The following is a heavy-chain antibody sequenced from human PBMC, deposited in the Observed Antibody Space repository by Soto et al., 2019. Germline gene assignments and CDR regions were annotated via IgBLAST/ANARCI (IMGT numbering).Heavy chain of an antibody. CDR2: ITAYNGNT. V-gene: IGHV1-18*01. Sequence: QVQLVQSGAEVKQPGASVQVSCKTSGYIFTSYGISWVRQAPGQGLEWMGWITAYNGNTNTAQKFQDRVIMTTDTSTTTAYMELRSLTSDDTAVYYCERGGVGSTSGWFDPWGQGTLVIVSS. CDR1: GYIFTSYG. D-gene: IGHD1-26*01. CDR3: ERGGVGSTSGWFDP. J-gene: IGHJ5*02.